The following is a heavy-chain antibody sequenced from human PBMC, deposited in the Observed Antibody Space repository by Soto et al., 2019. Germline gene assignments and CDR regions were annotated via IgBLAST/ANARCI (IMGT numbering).Heavy chain of an antibody. V-gene: IGHV1-69*06. CDR3: ARDLAVVGATNDHGMDV. CDR2: IIPIFGTA. Sequence: SVKVSCKASGGTFSSYAISWVRQAPGQGLEWMGGIIPIFGTANYAQKFQGRCTITADKSTSTAYMELSSLRSEDTAVYYCARDLAVVGATNDHGMDVWGQGTTVTVSS. CDR1: GGTFSSYA. D-gene: IGHD1-26*01. J-gene: IGHJ6*02.